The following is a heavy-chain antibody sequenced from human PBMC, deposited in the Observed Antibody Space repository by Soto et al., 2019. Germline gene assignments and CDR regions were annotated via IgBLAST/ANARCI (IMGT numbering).Heavy chain of an antibody. D-gene: IGHD7-27*01. Sequence: GGSLRLSCVVSGFTVSSNRMTWVRQAPGQGLEWVSDLYFYGSANYAGSVRGRFTISKDDSKNTVFLQMNNLRAEDTAVYYCARVGTSESYFDYWGQGTLVTVSS. J-gene: IGHJ4*02. CDR1: GFTVSSNR. CDR2: LYFYGSA. CDR3: ARVGTSESYFDY. V-gene: IGHV3-53*01.